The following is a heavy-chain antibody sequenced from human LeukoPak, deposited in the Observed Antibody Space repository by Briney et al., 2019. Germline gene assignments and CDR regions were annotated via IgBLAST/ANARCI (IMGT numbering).Heavy chain of an antibody. V-gene: IGHV3-48*03. J-gene: IGHJ4*02. D-gene: IGHD2-2*01. Sequence: GGSLRLSCAASGFTFSAYEVNWVRQAPGKGLEPVSYISGSGSSLSYADSVRGRFTISRDNAKNSLFLQMNSLRVEDTAIYYCVRDGRGYCGSTSCRPFDSWGRGTLVTVSS. CDR2: ISGSGSSL. CDR1: GFTFSAYE. CDR3: VRDGRGYCGSTSCRPFDS.